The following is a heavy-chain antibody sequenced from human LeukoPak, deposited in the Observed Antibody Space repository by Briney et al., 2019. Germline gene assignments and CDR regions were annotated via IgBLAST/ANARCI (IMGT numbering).Heavy chain of an antibody. Sequence: GGSLRLSCAASGFTFTNYGIHWVRQAPGKGLEWVAFMRYDGSNKYYADSVKGRFTISRDISQNTLYLQMNSLRAEDTAVYYCAKGPYYDSSGYHLDYWGQGTLVTVSS. CDR3: AKGPYYDSSGYHLDY. D-gene: IGHD3-22*01. CDR1: GFTFTNYG. V-gene: IGHV3-30*02. J-gene: IGHJ4*02. CDR2: MRYDGSNK.